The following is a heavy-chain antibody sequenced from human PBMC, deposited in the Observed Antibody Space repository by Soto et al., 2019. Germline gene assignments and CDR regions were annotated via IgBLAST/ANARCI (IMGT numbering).Heavy chain of an antibody. CDR3: ASGLEYCSGCSCHEGGSFAP. J-gene: IGHJ5*02. D-gene: IGHD2-15*01. CDR1: GGSISSYY. Sequence: QVQLQESDPGLVKPSETLSLTCTVSGGSISSYYWSWIRQPPGKGLEWIGYIYYSGSTNYNPSLKSRINIAVDTSKNHFSRKLSSVTAADTAVYYCASGLEYCSGCSCHEGGSFAPWGQATLVTVSS. CDR2: IYYSGST. V-gene: IGHV4-59*01.